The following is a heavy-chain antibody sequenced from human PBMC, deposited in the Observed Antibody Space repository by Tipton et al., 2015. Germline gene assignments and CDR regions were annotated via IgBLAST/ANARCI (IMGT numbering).Heavy chain of an antibody. CDR3: VRHSDYGMDV. J-gene: IGHJ6*02. CDR1: GYSFTSYW. V-gene: IGHV5-51*01. Sequence: QLVQSGAEVKKPGEFLTISCKTSGYSFTSYWIGWVRQMPGKGLEWMGIIYPGDSQTRYNPSFQGQVTISADKSISTAYLQWNSLKASDTAMYYWVRHSDYGMDVWGQGPTVTVSS. CDR2: IYPGDSQT.